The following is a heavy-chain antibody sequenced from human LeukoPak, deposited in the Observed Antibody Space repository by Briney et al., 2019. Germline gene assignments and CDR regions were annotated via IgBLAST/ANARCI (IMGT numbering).Heavy chain of an antibody. CDR3: ARGVATIGFDY. J-gene: IGHJ4*02. CDR1: GYTFTSYY. V-gene: IGHV3-48*03. D-gene: IGHD5-12*01. CDR2: ISSSGSTI. Sequence: SCKASGYTFTSYYMHWVRQAPGKGLEWVSYISSSGSTIYYADSVKGRFTISRDNAKNSLYLQMNSLRAEDTAVYYCARGVATIGFDYWGQGTLVTVSS.